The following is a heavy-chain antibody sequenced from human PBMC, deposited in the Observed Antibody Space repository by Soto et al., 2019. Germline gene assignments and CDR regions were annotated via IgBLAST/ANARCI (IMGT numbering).Heavy chain of an antibody. J-gene: IGHJ3*02. CDR1: GGSISSGGYS. D-gene: IGHD2-21*02. V-gene: IGHV4-30-2*05. Sequence: SETLSLTCAVSGGSISSGGYSWSWIRQPPGKGPEWIGYIYHSGSTYYNPSLKSRVTISVDTSKNQFSLKLSSVTAADTAVYYCARYSVVVVVAAIDGFDIWGQGTMVTVSS. CDR2: IYHSGST. CDR3: ARYSVVVVVAAIDGFDI.